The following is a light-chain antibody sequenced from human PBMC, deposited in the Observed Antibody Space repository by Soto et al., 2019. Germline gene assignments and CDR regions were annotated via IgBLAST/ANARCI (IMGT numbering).Light chain of an antibody. Sequence: EILLTQSPGTLSLSPGEGATLSCRASQSVSSSSLAWYQQKPGRAPRVLIYGASSRATGIPGRFSGSGSGTDFTLTISRLEPEDFAVYYCQQYGSTPWTFGQGTKVEIK. CDR3: QQYGSTPWT. J-gene: IGKJ1*01. CDR1: QSVSSSS. V-gene: IGKV3-20*01. CDR2: GAS.